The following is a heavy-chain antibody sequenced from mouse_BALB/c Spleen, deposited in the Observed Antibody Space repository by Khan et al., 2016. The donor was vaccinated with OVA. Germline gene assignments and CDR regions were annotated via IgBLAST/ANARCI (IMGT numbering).Heavy chain of an antibody. D-gene: IGHD1-1*01. Sequence: QVQLKQSGAELMKPGASVKISCKATGYTFSSYWIEWVKQRPGHGLEWIGEILPGSGSTNYNEKFKGKATFTADTSSNTAYMQLSSLTSEDSAFYYCARNYGSSYDWYFDVWGAGTTVTVSS. V-gene: IGHV1-9*01. CDR3: ARNYGSSYDWYFDV. CDR2: ILPGSGST. J-gene: IGHJ1*01. CDR1: GYTFSSYW.